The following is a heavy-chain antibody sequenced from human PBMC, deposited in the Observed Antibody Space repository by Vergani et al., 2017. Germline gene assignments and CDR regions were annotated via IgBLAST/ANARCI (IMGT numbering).Heavy chain of an antibody. Sequence: EVQLVESGGGLVQPGGSLRLSCAASGFTFSSYEMNWVRQAPGKGLEWVSYISSSGSTIYYADSVKGRFTISRDNAKNSLYLQMNILRAEDTAVYYCARDYASPRDYWGQGTLVTVSS. CDR2: ISSSGSTI. J-gene: IGHJ4*02. V-gene: IGHV3-48*03. CDR1: GFTFSSYE. CDR3: ARDYASPRDY. D-gene: IGHD2-2*01.